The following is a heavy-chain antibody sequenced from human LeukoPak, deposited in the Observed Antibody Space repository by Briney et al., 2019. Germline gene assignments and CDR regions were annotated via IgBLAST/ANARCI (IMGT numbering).Heavy chain of an antibody. CDR2: ISAYNGNT. CDR3: ARGTVAGTTSRFDY. D-gene: IGHD1-14*01. CDR1: GYTFTSNG. J-gene: IGHJ4*02. Sequence: ASVNVSCKASGYTFTSNGISWVRQAAGQGLERMGWISAYNGNTNYAQKLQGRVTMTTDTSTSTAYMELRSLRSDDTAVYYCARGTVAGTTSRFDYWGQGTLVTVSS. V-gene: IGHV1-18*01.